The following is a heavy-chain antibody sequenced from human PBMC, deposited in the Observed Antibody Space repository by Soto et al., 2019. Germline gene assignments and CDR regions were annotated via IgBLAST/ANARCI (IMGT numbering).Heavy chain of an antibody. Sequence: EVQLVESGGGLVQPGGSLRLSCAASGFTVSSNYMSWVRQAPGKGLEWVSVIYSGGSTYYADSVKGRFTISRDNSKNTLYLQMNSLRAEDTAVYYCARDYGYSGGWSGYYWGQGTLVTVSS. V-gene: IGHV3-66*01. CDR2: IYSGGST. CDR1: GFTVSSNY. J-gene: IGHJ4*02. D-gene: IGHD6-19*01. CDR3: ARDYGYSGGWSGYY.